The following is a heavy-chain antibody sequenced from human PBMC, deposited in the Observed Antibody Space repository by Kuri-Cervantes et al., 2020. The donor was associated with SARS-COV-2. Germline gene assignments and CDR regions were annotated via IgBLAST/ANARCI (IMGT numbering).Heavy chain of an antibody. CDR2: ISSSTSYI. J-gene: IGHJ3*02. V-gene: IGHV3-21*01. CDR1: GFTFSSYS. CDR3: ARDRSSNWFSTRVAFDI. Sequence: GGSLRLSCAASGFTFSSYSINWVRQAPGKGLEWVSSISSSTSYIYHEDSVKGRFTISRDNAKNSLYLQMNSLRAEDTAIYYCARDRSSNWFSTRVAFDIWGQGTMVTVSS. D-gene: IGHD6-13*01.